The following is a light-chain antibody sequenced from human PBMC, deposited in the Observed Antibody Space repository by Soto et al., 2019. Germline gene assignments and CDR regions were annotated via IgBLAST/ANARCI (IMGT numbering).Light chain of an antibody. V-gene: IGLV2-18*02. CDR3: SSYTSRSTLV. CDR2: EVS. J-gene: IGLJ2*01. Sequence: QSALTQPPSVSGSPGQSVTISCTGTSSDVGSYNRVSWYQQPPGTAPKLMIYEVSNRPSGVPDCFSGSKSGNTASLPISWLQAEDEADYYCSSYTSRSTLVFGGGTKLTVL. CDR1: SSDVGSYNR.